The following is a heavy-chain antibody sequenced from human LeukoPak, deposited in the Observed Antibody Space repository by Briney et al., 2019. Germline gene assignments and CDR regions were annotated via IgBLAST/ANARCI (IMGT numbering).Heavy chain of an antibody. CDR3: ALGEEMATIFDY. D-gene: IGHD5-24*01. V-gene: IGHV4-31*03. Sequence: PSQTLSLTCTVSGGSISSGGYYWSWIRQHPGKGLEWIGYIYYRGSTYYNPSLKRRVTISVDTSKNQFSLKLSSVTAADTAVYYCALGEEMATIFDYWGQGTLVTVSS. CDR2: IYYRGST. J-gene: IGHJ4*02. CDR1: GGSISSGGYY.